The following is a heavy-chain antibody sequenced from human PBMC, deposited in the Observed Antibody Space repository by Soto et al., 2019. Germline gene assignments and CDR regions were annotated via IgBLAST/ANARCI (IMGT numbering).Heavy chain of an antibody. V-gene: IGHV1-2*04. CDR3: ARSSSYCSSTSCYRYGMDV. CDR2: INPNSGGT. Sequence: ASVKVSCKASGGTFSSYTISWVRQAPGQGLEWMGWINPNSGGTNYAQKFQGWVTMTRDTSISTAYMELSRLRSDDTAVYYCARSSSYCSSTSCYRYGMDVWGQGTTVTVSS. D-gene: IGHD2-2*01. J-gene: IGHJ6*02. CDR1: GGTFSSYT.